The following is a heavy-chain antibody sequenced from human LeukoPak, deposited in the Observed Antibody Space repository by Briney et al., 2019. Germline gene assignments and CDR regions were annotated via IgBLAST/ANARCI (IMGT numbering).Heavy chain of an antibody. D-gene: IGHD6-13*01. CDR1: DYSISSGYY. CDR2: FYHSGST. CDR3: ALAGKQQPEGY. Sequence: SETLSLTCTVSDYSISSGYYWGWIRQPPGKGLGWIGSFYHSGSTYYNPSLKSRATISVDTSKNQFSLKLSSVTAADTAVYYCALAGKQQPEGYWGQGTLVTVSS. J-gene: IGHJ4*02. V-gene: IGHV4-38-2*02.